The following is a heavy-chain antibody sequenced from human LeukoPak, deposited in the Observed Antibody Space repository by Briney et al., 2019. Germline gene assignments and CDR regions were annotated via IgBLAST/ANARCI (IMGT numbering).Heavy chain of an antibody. CDR3: AREYSAFDY. CDR2: IYYSGST. Sequence: SETLSLTCTVSGDPITTSSDYKWTWLRQPPRKGLEWIGYIYYSGSTNYNPSLQSRVTISVDTSNNQFSLKLTSVSAADTAVYYCAREYSAFDYWGQGTLVTVSS. D-gene: IGHD5-12*01. J-gene: IGHJ4*02. V-gene: IGHV4-61*08. CDR1: GDPITTSSDY.